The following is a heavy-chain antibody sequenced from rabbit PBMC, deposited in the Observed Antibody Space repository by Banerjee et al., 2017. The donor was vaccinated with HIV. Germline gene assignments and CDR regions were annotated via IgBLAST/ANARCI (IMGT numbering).Heavy chain of an antibody. J-gene: IGHJ6*01. CDR1: GFSFSSSYW. CDR2: IYPDSGSS. CDR3: ARCAGYGGYGYGYLDF. Sequence: QEQLEESGGDLVKPEGSLTLTCTASGFSFSSSYWICWVRQAQGKGLEWIACIYPDSGSSYYATWAKGRFTISKTSSTTVTLQMTSLTAADTATYFCARCAGYGGYGYGYLDFWGPGTLVTVS. V-gene: IGHV1S45*01. D-gene: IGHD6-1*01.